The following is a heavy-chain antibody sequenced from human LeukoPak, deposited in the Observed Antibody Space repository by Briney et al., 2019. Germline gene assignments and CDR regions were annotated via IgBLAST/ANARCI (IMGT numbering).Heavy chain of an antibody. CDR1: GYRFTDYW. Sequence: GESLKISCKGSGYRFTDYWIAWARQMPRKGLEWMGIIYPGDPDSRYSPSFQGQVTFSADKSISTAYLQWSSLKASDTAMYYCARRSYCYSTSCYGYWFDSWGQGTLVTVSS. V-gene: IGHV5-51*01. CDR2: IYPGDPDS. CDR3: ARRSYCYSTSCYGYWFDS. J-gene: IGHJ5*01. D-gene: IGHD2-2*01.